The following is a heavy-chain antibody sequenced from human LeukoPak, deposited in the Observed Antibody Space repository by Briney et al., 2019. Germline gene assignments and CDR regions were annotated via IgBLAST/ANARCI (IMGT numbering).Heavy chain of an antibody. CDR2: ISGSGGST. CDR1: GFTFSSYA. CDR3: AKLSYYDSSGYQGYFDY. V-gene: IGHV3-23*01. Sequence: GGSLRLSCAASGFTFSSYAMSWVRQAPGKGLEWVSAISGSGGSTYYADSVKGRFTISRDNSKNTLYLQMNSLRAEDTAVYYCAKLSYYDSSGYQGYFDYWGQGTLVTVSS. D-gene: IGHD3-22*01. J-gene: IGHJ4*02.